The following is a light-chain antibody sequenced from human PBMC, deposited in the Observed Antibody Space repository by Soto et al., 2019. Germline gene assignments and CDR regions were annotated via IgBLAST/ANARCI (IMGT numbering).Light chain of an antibody. CDR2: DAS. J-gene: IGKJ5*01. CDR1: QSVSSY. CDR3: QQRSNWSIT. V-gene: IGKV3-11*01. Sequence: EIVLTQYPATLSFSPGERATLSCRASQSVSSYLAWYQQKPGQAPRLLIYDASNRATGIPARFSGSGSGTDFTLTISSLEPEDFAVYYCQQRSNWSITFGQGTRLEIK.